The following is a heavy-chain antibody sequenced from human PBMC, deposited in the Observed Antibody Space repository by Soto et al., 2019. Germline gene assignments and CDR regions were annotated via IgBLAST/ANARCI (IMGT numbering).Heavy chain of an antibody. CDR1: ISGC. CDR2: IYYSGST. J-gene: IGHJ4*02. V-gene: IGHV4-39*01. Sequence: ISGCWSCKKKTPGKGLEWIGSIYYSGSTYYNPSLKSRVTISVDTSKNQFSLKLSSVNAADTAVYYCARTRIDYGDYFMDYWGQGTLVIVSS. CDR3: ARTRIDYGDYFMDY. D-gene: IGHD4-17*01.